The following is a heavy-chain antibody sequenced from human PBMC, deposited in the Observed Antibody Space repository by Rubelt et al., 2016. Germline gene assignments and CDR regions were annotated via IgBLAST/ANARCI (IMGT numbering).Heavy chain of an antibody. V-gene: IGHV1-18*01. Sequence: QVQLVQSGAEVKKPGASVKVSCKASGYTFTTYGISWVRQAPGQGLEWMGWIRTYNGNTHYAQKLQGRVTMTTDTSTSTAYMELRSLRSDDTAMYFCARAQRIRLLMVYAPTFDYWGQGTLVTVSS. CDR2: IRTYNGNT. D-gene: IGHD2-8*01. CDR3: ARAQRIRLLMVYAPTFDY. J-gene: IGHJ4*02. CDR1: GYTFTTYG.